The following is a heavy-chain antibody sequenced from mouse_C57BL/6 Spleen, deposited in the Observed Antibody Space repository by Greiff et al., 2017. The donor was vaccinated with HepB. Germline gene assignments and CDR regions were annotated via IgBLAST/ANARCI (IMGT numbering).Heavy chain of an antibody. D-gene: IGHD2-4*01. J-gene: IGHJ2*01. CDR3: ARLYYDYDDGYFDY. CDR1: GFTFSDYG. Sequence: EVKLQESGGGLVKPGGSLKLSCAASGFTFSDYGMHWVRQAPEKGLEWVAYISSGSSTIYYADTVKGRFTISRDNAKNTLFLQMTSLRSEDTAMYYCARLYYDYDDGYFDYWGQGTTLTVSS. V-gene: IGHV5-17*01. CDR2: ISSGSSTI.